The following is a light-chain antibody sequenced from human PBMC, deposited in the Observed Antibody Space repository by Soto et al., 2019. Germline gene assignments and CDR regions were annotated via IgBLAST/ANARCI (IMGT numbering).Light chain of an antibody. J-gene: IGLJ2*01. V-gene: IGLV3-25*03. CDR3: QSADSSGVV. CDR1: ALPKQY. CDR2: KDS. Sequence: SYELTQPPSVSVSPGQTARITCSGDALPKQYAYWYQQKPGQAPVLVIYKDSERPSGIPERFSGSSSGTTVTLTISGVQAEDEADYYCQSADSSGVVFGGETKLTVL.